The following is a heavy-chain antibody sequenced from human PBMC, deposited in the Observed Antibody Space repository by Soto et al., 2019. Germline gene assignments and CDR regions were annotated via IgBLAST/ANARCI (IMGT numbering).Heavy chain of an antibody. CDR2: IYYSGST. CDR3: ARLNDDILTGYRFHFDY. Sequence: QVLLQESGPGLVKPSETLSLTCTVSGGSISPYYWSWIRQPPGKGLEWIGYIYYSGSTNYNSSLKSRATLSVDPSKNQFSLKLSSVTAADTAVYYCARLNDDILTGYRFHFDYWGQGTLVTVSS. CDR1: GGSISPYY. V-gene: IGHV4-59*08. D-gene: IGHD3-9*01. J-gene: IGHJ4*02.